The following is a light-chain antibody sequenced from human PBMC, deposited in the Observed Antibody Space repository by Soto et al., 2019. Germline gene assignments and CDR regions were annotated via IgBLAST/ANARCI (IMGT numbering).Light chain of an antibody. J-gene: IGKJ5*01. CDR2: AAS. CDR3: QPSFNTPIT. CDR1: QTISTY. V-gene: IGKV1-39*01. Sequence: DIQMTQSPSSLSASVGNRVTITCRASQTISTYLNWYQQKPCRAPNLLIYAASNLQSGVPSRFTGSGSGTDFTLTITSLQPEDFAPYYCQPSFNTPITFGQQTRLQIQ.